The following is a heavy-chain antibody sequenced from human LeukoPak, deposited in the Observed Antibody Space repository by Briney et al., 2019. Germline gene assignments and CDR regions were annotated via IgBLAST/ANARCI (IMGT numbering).Heavy chain of an antibody. D-gene: IGHD3-22*01. V-gene: IGHV1-69*13. CDR3: ARGAYDSSGYTSEFDY. Sequence: SVKVSCKASGYTFTSYGISWVRQAPGQGLEWMGGIIPIFGTANYAQKFQGRVTITADESTSTAYMELSSLRSEDTAVYYCARGAYDSSGYTSEFDYWGQGTLVTVSS. J-gene: IGHJ4*02. CDR2: IIPIFGTA. CDR1: GYTFTSYG.